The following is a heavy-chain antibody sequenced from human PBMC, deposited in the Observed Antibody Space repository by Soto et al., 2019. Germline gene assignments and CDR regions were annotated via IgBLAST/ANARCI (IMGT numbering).Heavy chain of an antibody. V-gene: IGHV1-69*06. CDR3: AREGKVRYYDSSGYRNWFDP. CDR1: GGTFSSYA. Sequence: QVQLVQSGAEVKKPGSSVKVSCKASGGTFSSYAISWVRQAPGQGLEWMGGIIPIFGTANYAQKFQGRVTITADKSTSTAYMELSSLRSEDTAVYYCAREGKVRYYDSSGYRNWFDPWGQGTLVTVSS. CDR2: IIPIFGTA. D-gene: IGHD3-22*01. J-gene: IGHJ5*02.